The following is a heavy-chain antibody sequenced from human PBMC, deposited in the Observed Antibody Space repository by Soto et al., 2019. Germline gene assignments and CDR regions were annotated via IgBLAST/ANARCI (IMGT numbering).Heavy chain of an antibody. Sequence: QVQLVESGGGVVQPGRSLRLSCAASGFTFSSYGMHWVRQAPGKGLEWVAVIWYDGSNKYYADSVKGRFTISRDNSKNTLYLQMNSLRAEDTAVYYCARDLARGSYLGGAFDIWGQGTMVTVSS. CDR1: GFTFSSYG. D-gene: IGHD1-26*01. CDR3: ARDLARGSYLGGAFDI. CDR2: IWYDGSNK. J-gene: IGHJ3*02. V-gene: IGHV3-33*01.